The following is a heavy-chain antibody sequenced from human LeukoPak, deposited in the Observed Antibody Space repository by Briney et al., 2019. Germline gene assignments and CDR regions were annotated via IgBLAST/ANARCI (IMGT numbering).Heavy chain of an antibody. Sequence: SETLSLTCTVSGDSISSGSYYWSWIRQPAGKGLEWIGRIYTSGSTNYNPSLKSRVTISVDTSKNQFSLKLSSVTAADTAVYYCARESEGLQLLGFDYWGQGTLVTVSS. J-gene: IGHJ4*02. D-gene: IGHD5-24*01. CDR1: GDSISSGSYY. CDR2: IYTSGST. V-gene: IGHV4-61*02. CDR3: ARESEGLQLLGFDY.